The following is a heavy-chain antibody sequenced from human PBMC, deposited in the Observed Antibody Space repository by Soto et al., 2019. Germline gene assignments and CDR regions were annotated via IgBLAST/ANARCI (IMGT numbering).Heavy chain of an antibody. CDR3: ARGVAGYQPKADYYYYYGMDV. CDR1: GGTFSSYA. V-gene: IGHV1-69*13. CDR2: IIPIFGTA. D-gene: IGHD6-19*01. J-gene: IGHJ6*02. Sequence: ASVKVSCKASGGTFSSYAISWVRQAPGQGLEWMGGIIPIFGTANYAQKFQGRVTITADESTSTAYMELSSLRSEDTAVYYCARGVAGYQPKADYYYYYGMDVWGQGTTVTVSS.